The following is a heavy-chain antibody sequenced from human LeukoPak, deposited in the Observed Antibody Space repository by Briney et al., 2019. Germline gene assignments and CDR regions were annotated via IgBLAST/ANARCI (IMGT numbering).Heavy chain of an antibody. CDR3: ARGLKFAYYYDSSGYYYERGYFDY. V-gene: IGHV4-34*01. CDR2: INHSGST. D-gene: IGHD3-22*01. Sequence: SETLSLTCAVYGGSSSGYYWSWIRQPPGKGLEWIGEINHSGSTNYNPSLKSRVTISVDTSKNQFSLKLSSVTAADTAVYYCARGLKFAYYYDSSGYYYERGYFDYWGQGTLVTVSS. J-gene: IGHJ4*02. CDR1: GGSSSGYY.